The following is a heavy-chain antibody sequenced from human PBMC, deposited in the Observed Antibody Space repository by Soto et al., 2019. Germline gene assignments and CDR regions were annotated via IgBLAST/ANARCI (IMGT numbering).Heavy chain of an antibody. CDR2: LGGSGGT. CDR1: GFTFSSSA. Sequence: VQLVESGGGVVQPGESLRLSCAASGFTFSSSAMSWVRQAPGKGLEWVSTLGGSGGTYYADSVKGRFTISRDNSNNALYLQMHSLRAGDTAVYYCAKGILVKPPGTRAFDIWGQGTMVIVSS. CDR3: AKGILVKPPGTRAFDI. V-gene: IGHV3-23*04. D-gene: IGHD6-13*01. J-gene: IGHJ3*02.